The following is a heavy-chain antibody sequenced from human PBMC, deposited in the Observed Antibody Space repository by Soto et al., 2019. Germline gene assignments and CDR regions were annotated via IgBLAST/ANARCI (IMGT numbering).Heavy chain of an antibody. V-gene: IGHV3-30*18. Sequence: PGGSLRLSCAASGFTFSSYGMHWVRQAPCKGLEWVAVITYDGSNKYYADSVKGRFTISRDNSKNTLYLQMNSLRAEDTAVYYCAKGPSYDFKTDYYGMDVWGKGTTVTVSS. J-gene: IGHJ6*04. D-gene: IGHD3-3*01. CDR2: ITYDGSNK. CDR1: GFTFSSYG. CDR3: AKGPSYDFKTDYYGMDV.